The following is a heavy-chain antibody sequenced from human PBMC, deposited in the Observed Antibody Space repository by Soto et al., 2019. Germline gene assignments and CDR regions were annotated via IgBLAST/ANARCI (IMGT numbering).Heavy chain of an antibody. J-gene: IGHJ6*02. D-gene: IGHD3-9*01. CDR1: GFTFENYG. CDR3: ATDIHGLASYFGMDV. V-gene: IGHV3-9*01. Sequence: GGSLRLSCVASGFTFENYGMHWVRQAPGKGLECVSSIRWNSGGITYAASVQGRFTISRDNAKNSLYLQMNSLRDEDTALYYCATDIHGLASYFGMDVWGQGTTVTVSS. CDR2: IRWNSGGI.